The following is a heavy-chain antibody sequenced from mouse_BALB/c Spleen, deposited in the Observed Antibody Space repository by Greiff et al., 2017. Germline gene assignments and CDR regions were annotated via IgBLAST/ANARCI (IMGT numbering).Heavy chain of an antibody. J-gene: IGHJ2*01. Sequence: VQLQQSGAELVKPGASVKLSCTASGFNIKDTYMHWVQQRPEQGLEWIGRIDPANGNTKYDPKFQGKATITADTSSNTAYLQLSSLTSEDTAVYYCARSPRYDYDEDYWGQGTTLTVSS. CDR1: GFNIKDTY. CDR3: ARSPRYDYDEDY. V-gene: IGHV14-3*02. D-gene: IGHD2-4*01. CDR2: IDPANGNT.